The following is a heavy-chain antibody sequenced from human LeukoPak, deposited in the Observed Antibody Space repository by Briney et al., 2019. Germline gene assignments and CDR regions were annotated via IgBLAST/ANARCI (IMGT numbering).Heavy chain of an antibody. CDR3: ARQFDP. J-gene: IGHJ5*02. CDR2: IYYSGTT. Sequence: SETLSLTCTVSGDSITSISSYYCSWIRQPPRKGLEWIGLIYYSGTTNYNPSLKSRVTISLDTSKNQFSLTLTSVTAADTAVYYCARQFDPWGQGTLVTVSS. CDR1: GDSITSISSYY. V-gene: IGHV4-59*08.